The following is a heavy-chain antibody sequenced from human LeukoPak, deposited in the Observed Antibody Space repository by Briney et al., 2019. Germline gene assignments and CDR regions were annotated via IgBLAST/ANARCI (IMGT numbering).Heavy chain of an antibody. J-gene: IGHJ5*02. CDR2: IRSKAYGGTT. CDR3: TRRENWNDP. CDR1: GFTFGDYA. V-gene: IGHV3-49*04. Sequence: GGSLRLSCTASGFTFGDYAMSWVRQAPGKGLEWVGFIRSKAYGGTTEYAASVKGRFTISRDDSKSIAYLQMNSLETEDTAVYYCTRRENWNDPWGQGTLVTVSS. D-gene: IGHD1-26*01.